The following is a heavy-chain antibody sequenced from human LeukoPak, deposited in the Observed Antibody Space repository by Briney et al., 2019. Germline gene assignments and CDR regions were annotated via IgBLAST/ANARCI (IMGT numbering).Heavy chain of an antibody. CDR2: IYHSGST. V-gene: IGHV4-38-2*02. CDR1: GYSINSGYY. J-gene: IGHJ6*03. D-gene: IGHD6-6*01. CDR3: ARDSEYSSSYYMDV. Sequence: SETLSLTCTVSGYSINSGYYWGWIRQPPGKGLEWIGSIYHSGSTYYNPSLKSRVTISVDTSKNQFSLKLSSVTAADTAVYYCARDSEYSSSYYMDVWGKGTTVTVSS.